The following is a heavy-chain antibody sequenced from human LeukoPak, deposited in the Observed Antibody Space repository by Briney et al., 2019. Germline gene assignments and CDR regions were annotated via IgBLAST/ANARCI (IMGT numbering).Heavy chain of an antibody. D-gene: IGHD5-12*01. V-gene: IGHV1-69*13. Sequence: ASVKVSCKASGGTFSSYAIGWVRQAPGQGLEWMGGIIPIFGTANYAQKFQGRVTITADESTSTAYMELSSLRSEDTAVYYCARDSSRLRLGYYFDYWGQGTLVTVSS. CDR1: GGTFSSYA. CDR2: IIPIFGTA. J-gene: IGHJ4*02. CDR3: ARDSSRLRLGYYFDY.